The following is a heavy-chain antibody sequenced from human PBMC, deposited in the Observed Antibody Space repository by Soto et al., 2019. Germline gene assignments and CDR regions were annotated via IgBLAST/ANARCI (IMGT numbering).Heavy chain of an antibody. Sequence: ASVKVSCKASGGTFSSYAISWVRRAPGQGLEWMGGIIPIFGTANYAQKFQGRVTITADKSTSTAYMELSSLRSEDTAVYYCARRREGDAFDIWGQGTMVTVSS. CDR2: IIPIFGTA. J-gene: IGHJ3*02. CDR3: ARRREGDAFDI. V-gene: IGHV1-69*06. CDR1: GGTFSSYA.